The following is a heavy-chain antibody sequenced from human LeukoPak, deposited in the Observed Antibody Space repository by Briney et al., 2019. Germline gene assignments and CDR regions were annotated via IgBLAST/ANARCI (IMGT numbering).Heavy chain of an antibody. V-gene: IGHV3-23*01. D-gene: IGHD3-9*01. CDR3: AKDASGYYDILTGYFYNWFDP. J-gene: IGHJ5*02. CDR1: GFTFSGYA. CDR2: ISGSGGST. Sequence: GGSLRLSCAASGFTFSGYAMSWVRQAPGKGLEWVSAISGSGGSTYYADSVKGRFTISRDNSKNTLYLQMNSLRAEDTAVYYCAKDASGYYDILTGYFYNWFDPWGQGTLVTVSS.